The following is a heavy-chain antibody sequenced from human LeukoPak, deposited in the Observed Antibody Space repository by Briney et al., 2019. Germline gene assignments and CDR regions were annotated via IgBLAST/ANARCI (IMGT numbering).Heavy chain of an antibody. J-gene: IGHJ6*02. CDR3: ARDRSTSRYYHGMDV. D-gene: IGHD2-2*01. Sequence: GGSLRLSCAASDSTFSSFSMRWVRQAPGKGLFWVAAISSRSAHIYYADSVKGRFIISRDNAKQSLYLEMNNLRADDTAVYYCARDRSTSRYYHGMDVWGPGTTVIVS. CDR2: ISSRSAHI. V-gene: IGHV3-21*01. CDR1: DSTFSSFS.